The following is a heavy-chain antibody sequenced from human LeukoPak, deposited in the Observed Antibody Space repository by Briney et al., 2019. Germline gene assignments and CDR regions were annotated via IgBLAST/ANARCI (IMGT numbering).Heavy chain of an antibody. J-gene: IGHJ4*02. D-gene: IGHD6-25*01. Sequence: PGGSLGLSCAASGFTFSGNAMTWVRQTPGKGLNWVSTISGSGDGTYYADSVKGRFTISRDNSKNTLYLQMNSLRAEDTAVYYCARGPANFLDYWGQGTLVTVSS. V-gene: IGHV3-23*01. CDR3: ARGPANFLDY. CDR2: ISGSGDGT. CDR1: GFTFSGNA.